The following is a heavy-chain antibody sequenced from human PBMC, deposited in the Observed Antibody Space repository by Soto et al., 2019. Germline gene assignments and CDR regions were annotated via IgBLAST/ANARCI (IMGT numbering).Heavy chain of an antibody. D-gene: IGHD3-10*01. Sequence: PGGSLRLSCAASGFTFSSYAMSWVRQAPGKGLEWVSAISGSGGSTYYADSVKGRFTISRDNSKNTLYLQMNSLRAEDTAVYYCAKGRNSYYYGSGSYYNAHDAFDIWGQGTMVTVSS. CDR1: GFTFSSYA. CDR2: ISGSGGST. CDR3: AKGRNSYYYGSGSYYNAHDAFDI. V-gene: IGHV3-23*01. J-gene: IGHJ3*02.